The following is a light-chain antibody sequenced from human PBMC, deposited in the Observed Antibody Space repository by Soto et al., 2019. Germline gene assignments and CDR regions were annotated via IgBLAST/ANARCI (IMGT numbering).Light chain of an antibody. CDR3: QQSYSTPYT. CDR1: QSISSY. J-gene: IGKJ2*01. CDR2: AAS. V-gene: IGKV1-39*01. Sequence: DIQMTQSPSSLSASVGDRVTITCRASQSISSYLNWYQQKPGKAPKLLIYAASSLQSGVPSRFSGSVSGTDFTLTSSSLQPEDFATYYFQQSYSTPYTFGQGTKLEIK.